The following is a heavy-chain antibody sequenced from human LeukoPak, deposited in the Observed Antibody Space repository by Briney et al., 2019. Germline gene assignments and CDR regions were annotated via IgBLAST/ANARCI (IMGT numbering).Heavy chain of an antibody. CDR2: ISAYSGNT. D-gene: IGHD3-10*01. Sequence: GSVNVSCKASGYTFANYGINWVRQAPGQGLEWMGWISAYSGNTAYVQNLQDRITMTTDTSTDTASMELRSLRSDDTAVYYCAREIWQRQGSGSPLDYWGQGTLVTVSS. CDR1: GYTFANYG. J-gene: IGHJ4*02. V-gene: IGHV1-18*01. CDR3: AREIWQRQGSGSPLDY.